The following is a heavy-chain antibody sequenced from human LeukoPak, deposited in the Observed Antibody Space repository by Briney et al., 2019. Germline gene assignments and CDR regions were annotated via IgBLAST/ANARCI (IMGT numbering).Heavy chain of an antibody. D-gene: IGHD2-21*02. CDR3: TRGDPDY. Sequence: RSGGSLRLSCAASGFTFSDYWMQWVRQAPGKGLEWVANINYHGSDKYLVDPVKGRFTISRDNAKNSLFLQMNSLRDEDTAVYYCTRGDPDYWGQGTLVTVSS. J-gene: IGHJ4*02. V-gene: IGHV3-7*01. CDR2: INYHGSDK. CDR1: GFTFSDYW.